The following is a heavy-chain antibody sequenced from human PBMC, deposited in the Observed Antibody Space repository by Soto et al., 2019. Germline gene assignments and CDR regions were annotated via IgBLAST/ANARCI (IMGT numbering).Heavy chain of an antibody. CDR1: GYTFTRYG. V-gene: IGHV1-18*01. J-gene: IGHJ6*02. CDR2: ISAYNGNT. D-gene: IGHD2-15*01. CDR3: ARVVVAATSPIYYYYGMDV. Sequence: ASVKVSCKASGYTFTRYGISWVRQAPGQGLEWMGWISAYNGNTNYAQKLQGRVTMTTDTSTSTAYMELRSLRSGDTAVYYCARVVVAATSPIYYYYGMDVWGQGTTVTVSS.